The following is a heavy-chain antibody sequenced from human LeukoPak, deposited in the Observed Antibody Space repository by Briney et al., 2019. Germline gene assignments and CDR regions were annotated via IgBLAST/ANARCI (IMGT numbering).Heavy chain of an antibody. Sequence: SGGSLRISCAASGFYFTDYAMSWARQAPGEGQEWVSAVSCNGDTKDYVDSVKGRFTISRDNSRNTVPLQIEDLGTEDTAVYYCARGSTSTAPGWVYWGHGTPVTVSS. D-gene: IGHD2-21*02. J-gene: IGHJ4*01. CDR2: VSCNGDTK. V-gene: IGHV3-23*01. CDR3: ARGSTSTAPGWVY. CDR1: GFYFTDYA.